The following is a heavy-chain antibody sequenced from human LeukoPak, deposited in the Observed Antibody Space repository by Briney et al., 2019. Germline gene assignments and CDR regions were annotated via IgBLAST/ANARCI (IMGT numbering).Heavy chain of an antibody. CDR2: IRFDGSHK. Sequence: GGSLRLSCAASGFTFSSYGMHWVRQAPGKVLEWVAFIRFDGSHKYYADSVKGRFTISRDNSKNTLYLQMNSLRPEDTAVYYCAKDFSHYSSQPQTNDYWGQGTLVTVSS. V-gene: IGHV3-30*02. CDR1: GFTFSSYG. D-gene: IGHD6-13*01. CDR3: AKDFSHYSSQPQTNDY. J-gene: IGHJ4*02.